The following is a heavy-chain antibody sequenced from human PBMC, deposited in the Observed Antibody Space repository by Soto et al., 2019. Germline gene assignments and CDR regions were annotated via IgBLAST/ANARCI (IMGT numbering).Heavy chain of an antibody. CDR3: ARVEKLTVDGCMVV. CDR2: IYYSGST. J-gene: IGHJ6*02. V-gene: IGHV4-30-4*01. Sequence: SETLSLTFTVSGDSIRSGNHYWSWIRQPPGKGLEWIGYIYYSGSTYYSPSLKSRVTISVDTSKNQFSLRLNSVTAADTAVYYCARVEKLTVDGCMVVWGQGTTVTVSS. CDR1: GDSIRSGNHY. D-gene: IGHD3-9*01.